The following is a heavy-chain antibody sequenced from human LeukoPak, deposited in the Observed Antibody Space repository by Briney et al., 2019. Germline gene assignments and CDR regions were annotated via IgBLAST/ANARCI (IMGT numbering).Heavy chain of an antibody. D-gene: IGHD3-22*01. CDR2: ISSSSSYI. CDR3: AKGDGMIVVELEF. V-gene: IGHV3-21*04. J-gene: IGHJ4*02. Sequence: GGSLRLSCAASGFTFSSYSMNWVRQAPGKGLEWVSSISSSSSYIYYADSVKGRFTISRDNAKNSLYLQMNSLRAEDTAVYYCAKGDGMIVVELEFWGQGTLVTVSS. CDR1: GFTFSSYS.